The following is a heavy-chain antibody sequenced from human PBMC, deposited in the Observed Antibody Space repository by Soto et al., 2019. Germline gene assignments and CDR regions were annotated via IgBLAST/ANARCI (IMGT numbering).Heavy chain of an antibody. V-gene: IGHV3-11*01. CDR2: ISSGSTNI. D-gene: IGHD1-1*01. J-gene: IGHJ4*02. CDR3: ARDRNAAGSDY. Sequence: QVQLVESGGGLVKPGGSLRLSCEASGFTFSDFYMSWIRQAPGKGLEWISYISSGSTNIFYPDSVKGRFTVSRDNAKNSVYLQMDSLRAEDTAVYYCARDRNAAGSDYWGQGTLVTVSS. CDR1: GFTFSDFY.